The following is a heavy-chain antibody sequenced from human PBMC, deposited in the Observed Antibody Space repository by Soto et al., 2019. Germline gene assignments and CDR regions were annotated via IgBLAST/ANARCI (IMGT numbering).Heavy chain of an antibody. CDR1: GYTFTANY. J-gene: IGHJ5*02. CDR2: MTTRTGGT. V-gene: IGHV1-2*02. CDR3: TRVTSTSWFNP. D-gene: IGHD2-2*01. Sequence: QVQLVQSGAEVKKPGASVKVSCRASGYTFTANYIPWVRQAPGQGLEWMGWMTTRTGGTMYGERLQGRVTMPRDTSVSTAYMELSTLRSDATAMYYCTRVTSTSWFNPWGQVTLVTISS.